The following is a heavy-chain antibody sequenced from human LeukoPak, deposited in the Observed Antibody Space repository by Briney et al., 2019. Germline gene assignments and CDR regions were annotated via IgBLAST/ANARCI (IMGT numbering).Heavy chain of an antibody. CDR1: GGSISSSNW. CDR2: IYHSGST. CDR3: ACHGSYYTFDY. D-gene: IGHD1-26*01. J-gene: IGHJ4*02. Sequence: PSGTLSLTCAVSGGSISSSNWWSWVRQPPGKGLEWIGEIYHSGSTNYNPSLKSRVTISVDTSKNQFSLKLSSVTAADTAVYYCACHGSYYTFDYWGQGTLVTVSS. V-gene: IGHV4-4*02.